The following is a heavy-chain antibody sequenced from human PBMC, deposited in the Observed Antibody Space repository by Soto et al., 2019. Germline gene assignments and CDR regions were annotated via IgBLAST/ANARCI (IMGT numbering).Heavy chain of an antibody. CDR1: GGSISSSSYY. V-gene: IGHV4-39*01. CDR2: IYYSGST. J-gene: IGHJ5*02. Sequence: QLQLQESGPGLVKPSETLSLTCTVSGGSISSSSYYWGWIRQPPGKGLEWIGSIYYSGSTYYNPAPKRRVTIVVDTSQKQFALKLSAVTAADSAVYYCARGGEDVGFDPWGQGTLVTVSS. CDR3: ARGGEDVGFDP. D-gene: IGHD3-10*01.